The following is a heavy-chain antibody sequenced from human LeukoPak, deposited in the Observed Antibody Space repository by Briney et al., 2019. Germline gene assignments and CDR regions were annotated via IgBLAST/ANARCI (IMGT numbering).Heavy chain of an antibody. CDR3: ARLRDSLHFGELLSQYYFDY. CDR1: GFTFSSYS. CDR2: IKEDGSEK. V-gene: IGHV3-7*01. D-gene: IGHD3-10*01. J-gene: IGHJ4*02. Sequence: PGGSLRLSCAASGFTFSSYSMNWVRQAPGKGLEWVANIKEDGSEKYYVDSVKGRFAISRDNAKSSLYLQMNSLRAEDTAVYYCARLRDSLHFGELLSQYYFDYWGQGTLVTVSS.